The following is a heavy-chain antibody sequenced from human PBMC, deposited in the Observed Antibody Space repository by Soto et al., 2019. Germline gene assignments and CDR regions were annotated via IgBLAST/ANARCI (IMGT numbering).Heavy chain of an antibody. CDR2: IYYSGST. CDR1: GGSISSGGYY. Sequence: PSETLSLTCTVSGGSISSGGYYWSWIRQHPGKGLEWIGYIYYSGSTYYNPSLKSRVTISVDTSKNQFSLKLSSVTAADTAVYYCARGPYCSGGSCYSRSWFDPWGQGTLVTVSS. V-gene: IGHV4-31*03. CDR3: ARGPYCSGGSCYSRSWFDP. D-gene: IGHD2-15*01. J-gene: IGHJ5*02.